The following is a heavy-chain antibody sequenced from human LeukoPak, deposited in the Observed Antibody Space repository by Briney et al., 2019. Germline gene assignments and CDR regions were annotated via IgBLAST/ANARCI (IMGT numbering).Heavy chain of an antibody. V-gene: IGHV3-23*01. D-gene: IGHD5-12*01. Sequence: GGSLRLSCAASGFTFSSYAMSWVRQDPGKGLEWVSAISGSGGSTYYADSVKGRFTISRDNSKNTLYLQMNSLRAEDTAVYYCAKNSGYDLDYYYMDVWGKGTTVTVSS. CDR3: AKNSGYDLDYYYMDV. CDR2: ISGSGGST. J-gene: IGHJ6*03. CDR1: GFTFSSYA.